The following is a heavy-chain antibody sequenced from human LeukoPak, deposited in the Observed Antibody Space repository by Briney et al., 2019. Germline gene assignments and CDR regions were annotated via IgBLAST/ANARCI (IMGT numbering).Heavy chain of an antibody. Sequence: GESLKFSCKASGYSFTSYWIGWVRQMPGKGLGWMAIIYPGDSDTRYSPSFQGQVTISADKSISTAYLQWSSLKASDTAMYYCARHPNNNYDDTTTYTYWGQGTLVTVSS. CDR3: ARHPNNNYDDTTTYTY. J-gene: IGHJ4*02. CDR2: IYPGDSDT. CDR1: GYSFTSYW. V-gene: IGHV5-51*01. D-gene: IGHD2/OR15-2a*01.